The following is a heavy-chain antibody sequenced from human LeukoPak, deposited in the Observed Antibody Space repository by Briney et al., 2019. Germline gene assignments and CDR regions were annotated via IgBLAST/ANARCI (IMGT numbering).Heavy chain of an antibody. CDR3: ARQGPWLPRALDY. CDR1: GGSISSSSYY. V-gene: IGHV4-39*01. CDR2: IYYSGST. D-gene: IGHD6-19*01. Sequence: PSETLSLTCTVSGGSISSSSYYWGWIRQPPGKGLEWIGSIYYSGSTYYNPSLKSRVTISVDTSKNQFSLKLSSVTAADTAVYYCARQGPWLPRALDYWGQGTLVTVSS. J-gene: IGHJ4*02.